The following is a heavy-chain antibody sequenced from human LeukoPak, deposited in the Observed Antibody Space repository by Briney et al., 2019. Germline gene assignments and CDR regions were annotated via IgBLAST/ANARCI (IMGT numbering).Heavy chain of an antibody. Sequence: GGSLRLSCAASGFTFSSYWMHWVRQAPGKGLVWVSRINSDGSSTSYADSVKGRFTISRDNAKNTLYLQMNSLRAEDTAVYYCAREVRFLEWLSYYYYYYMDVWGKGTTVTVSS. J-gene: IGHJ6*03. CDR1: GFTFSSYW. D-gene: IGHD3-3*01. CDR3: AREVRFLEWLSYYYYYYMDV. V-gene: IGHV3-74*01. CDR2: INSDGSST.